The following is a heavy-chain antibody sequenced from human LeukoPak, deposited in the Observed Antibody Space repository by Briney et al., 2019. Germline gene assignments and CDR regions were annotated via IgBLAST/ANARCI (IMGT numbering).Heavy chain of an antibody. Sequence: SETLSLTCAVYGGSFSGYSWSWIRQPPGKGLEWIGEINHSGSNNYNPSLKSRVTISLDTSKNQFSLKLSSVTAADTAVYYCASSPTGYCSGGSCHHYYYYGMDVWGQGTTVTVSS. CDR1: GGSFSGYS. J-gene: IGHJ6*02. CDR2: INHSGSN. D-gene: IGHD2-15*01. V-gene: IGHV4-34*01. CDR3: ASSPTGYCSGGSCHHYYYYGMDV.